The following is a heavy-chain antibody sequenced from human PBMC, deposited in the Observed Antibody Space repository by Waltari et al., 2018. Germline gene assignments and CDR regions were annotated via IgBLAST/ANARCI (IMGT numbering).Heavy chain of an antibody. V-gene: IGHV4-34*01. Sequence: QVQLQQWGAGLLKPSETLSLTCAVYGGSFSGYYWSWIRQPPGKGLEWIGEINHRGHTTYNPSLKSRFTISVNTSNNQFSLRLTSVTAADTAIYFCARNQRGWFDAFDIWGQGTAVTVSS. D-gene: IGHD6-19*01. CDR3: ARNQRGWFDAFDI. CDR2: INHRGHT. J-gene: IGHJ3*02. CDR1: GGSFSGYY.